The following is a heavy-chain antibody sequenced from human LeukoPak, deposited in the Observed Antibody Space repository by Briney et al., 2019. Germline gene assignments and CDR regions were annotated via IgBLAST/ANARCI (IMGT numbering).Heavy chain of an antibody. V-gene: IGHV1-69*13. CDR1: GGTFSSYA. J-gene: IGHJ6*03. Sequence: ASVKVSCKASGGTFSSYAISWVRQAPGQGLEWMGGIIPIFGTANYAQKFQGRVTITADESTSTTYMELSSLKSEDTAVYYCATTGGDIYYYYMDVWGKGTTVTISS. D-gene: IGHD3-16*01. CDR3: ATTGGDIYYYYMDV. CDR2: IIPIFGTA.